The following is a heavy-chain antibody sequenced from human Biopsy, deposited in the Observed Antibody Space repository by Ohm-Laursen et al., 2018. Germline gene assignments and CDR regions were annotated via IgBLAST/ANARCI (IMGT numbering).Heavy chain of an antibody. J-gene: IGHJ5*02. CDR3: ARHPTGFWFDP. V-gene: IGHV4-39*01. CDR1: GDSISTSTTYY. Sequence: SDTLSLTCTVSGDSISTSTTYYCAWLRQPPGKGLGWIGSIYNSVTTFYNPTLNSLVAISVDTSTNLFSLTVSCVPAADTALYYCARHPTGFWFDPWGHGTLVTVSS. CDR2: IYNSVTT.